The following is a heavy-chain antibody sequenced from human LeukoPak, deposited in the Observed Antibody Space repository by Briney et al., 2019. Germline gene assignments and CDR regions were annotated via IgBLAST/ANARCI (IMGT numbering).Heavy chain of an antibody. J-gene: IGHJ5*02. CDR2: FDPEDGET. Sequence: GAPVKVSCKVSGYTLTELSMHWVRQAPGKGLEWMGGFDPEDGETIYAQKFQGRVTMTEDTSTDTAYMELSSLRSEDTAVYYCARVWFGNNWFDPWGQGTLVTVSS. D-gene: IGHD3-10*01. CDR1: GYTLTELS. V-gene: IGHV1-24*01. CDR3: ARVWFGNNWFDP.